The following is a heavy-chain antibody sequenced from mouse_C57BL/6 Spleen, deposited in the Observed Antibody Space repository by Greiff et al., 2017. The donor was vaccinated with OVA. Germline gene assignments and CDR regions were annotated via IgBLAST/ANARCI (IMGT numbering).Heavy chain of an antibody. J-gene: IGHJ1*03. CDR3: ARGTTGVATDFED. CDR1: GFTFTNYW. D-gene: IGHD1-1*01. CDR2: IYPGSGST. V-gene: IGHV1-55*01. Sequence: QVQLQQPGAELVKPGASVKMSCTASGFTFTNYWIPWVKQRPGQGLEWIGDIYPGSGSTNYTEKFKGKATLSVDTSSSTAFMQLSSLTAEDSEVYYSARGTTGVATDFEDWGTGTTLTVAS.